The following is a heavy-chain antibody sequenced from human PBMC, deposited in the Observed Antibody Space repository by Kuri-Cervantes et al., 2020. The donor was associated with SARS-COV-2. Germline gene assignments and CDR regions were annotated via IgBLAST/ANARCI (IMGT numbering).Heavy chain of an antibody. J-gene: IGHJ6*02. CDR1: GFTFSNYG. CDR2: ISYDGSDR. Sequence: GGSLRLSCAVSGFTFSNYGMHWVRQAPGKGLEWVAVISYDGSDRYYADSVKGRFTISRDNSKNTLYLQMNSLRAEDTAVYYCARDWGSGYSGGRGTDVWGQGTTVTVSS. CDR3: ARDWGSGYSGGRGTDV. D-gene: IGHD3-3*01. V-gene: IGHV3-30*03.